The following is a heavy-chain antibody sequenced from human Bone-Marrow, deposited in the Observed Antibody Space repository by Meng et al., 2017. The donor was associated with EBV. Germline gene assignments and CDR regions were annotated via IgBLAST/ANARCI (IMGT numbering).Heavy chain of an antibody. CDR2: IDYGGIST. V-gene: IGHV3-21*01. CDR3: VREEYDPRDF. CDR1: GFIFNNYR. J-gene: IGHJ4*02. Sequence: VPPVESGVGLVEPGGSLRLSCAASGFIFNNYRMNWVRQAPGKGLEWVSVIDYGGISTYYADSVKGRFTISRDNAKNSVSLQMNNLRAEDTAVYYCVREEYDPRDFWGQGTLVTVSS. D-gene: IGHD3-16*01.